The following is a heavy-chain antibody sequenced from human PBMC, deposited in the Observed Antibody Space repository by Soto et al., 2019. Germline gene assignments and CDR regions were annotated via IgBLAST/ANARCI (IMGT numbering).Heavy chain of an antibody. CDR1: GFTFSSYS. J-gene: IGHJ1*01. CDR3: ARDRSLLF. CDR2: IKQDGSEK. D-gene: IGHD2-21*01. Sequence: PGGSLRLSCAASGFTFSSYSMNWVRQAPGKGLEWVANIKQDGSEKYYVDSVKGRFSISRDNAKKSLYLQMNSLRAEDTAVYYCARDRSLLFWGQGTLVTVSS. V-gene: IGHV3-7*01.